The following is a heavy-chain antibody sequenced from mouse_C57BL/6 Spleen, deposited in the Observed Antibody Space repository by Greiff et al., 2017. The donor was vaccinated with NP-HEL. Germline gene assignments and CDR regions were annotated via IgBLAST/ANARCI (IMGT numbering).Heavy chain of an antibody. J-gene: IGHJ1*03. V-gene: IGHV14-2*01. D-gene: IGHD1-1*01. CDR1: GFNIKDYY. CDR3: AVYYGSSYGDWYFDV. Sequence: EVKLQESGAELVKPGASVKLSCTASGFNIKDYYMHWVKQRTEQGLEWIGRIDPEDGETKYAPKFQGKATITADTSSNTAYLQLSSLTSEDTAVYYCAVYYGSSYGDWYFDVWGTGTTVTVSS. CDR2: IDPEDGET.